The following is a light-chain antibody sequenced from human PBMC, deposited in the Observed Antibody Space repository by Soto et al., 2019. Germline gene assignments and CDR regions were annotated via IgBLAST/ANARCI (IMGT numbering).Light chain of an antibody. CDR2: GAS. J-gene: IGKJ1*01. CDR3: QHYGDSPWP. Sequence: EIVLTQSPGPLSLSPGERATLSCRASQSVSHNYLAWYQQKPGQAPRLLIYGASTRAPGIPDRFSGSGSATGFTLTISRLEPEDFAVYYCQHYGDSPWPFGQGTKVELK. CDR1: QSVSHNY. V-gene: IGKV3-20*01.